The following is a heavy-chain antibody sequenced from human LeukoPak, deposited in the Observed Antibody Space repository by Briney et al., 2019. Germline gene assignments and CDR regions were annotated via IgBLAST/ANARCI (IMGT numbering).Heavy chain of an antibody. CDR3: ARVQSSGWYGVY. D-gene: IGHD6-19*01. Sequence: SETLSLTCTVSGGSISSYYWNWIRQPPGKGLEWIGYIYYSGITNYNPSLKSRVTISVDTSKSQFSLKLSSVTAADTAVYYCARVQSSGWYGVYWGQGTLVTVSS. V-gene: IGHV4-59*12. J-gene: IGHJ4*02. CDR1: GGSISSYY. CDR2: IYYSGIT.